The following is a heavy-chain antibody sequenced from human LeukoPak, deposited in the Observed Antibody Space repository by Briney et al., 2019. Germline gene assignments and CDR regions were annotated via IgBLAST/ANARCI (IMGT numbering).Heavy chain of an antibody. CDR2: INHTGDT. Sequence: SETLSLTCGDYGGSFSGYYWSWSRQPPGKGPEWIGEINHTGDTNHNPSLKSRVTMSVDTSKKQFSLTLSSVTAADTAVYYCATGNYNNGWMKQATVHWRQGTQVTVSS. D-gene: IGHD6-19*01. J-gene: IGHJ4*02. CDR1: GGSFSGYY. CDR3: ATGNYNNGWMKQATVH. V-gene: IGHV4-34*01.